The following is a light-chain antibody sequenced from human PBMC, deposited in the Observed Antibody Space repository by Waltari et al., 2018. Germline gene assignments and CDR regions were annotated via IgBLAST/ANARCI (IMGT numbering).Light chain of an antibody. CDR3: QQSASYWT. J-gene: IGKJ1*01. V-gene: IGKV1-5*03. CDR2: KAS. Sequence: DIQMTQSPSTLSASVGDTVTITCRASQTVSAWLAWYQQKPGNAPKLLIYKASNLKSGVPSRFSGSGSGTEFTLTISSLQPDDFATYYCQQSASYWTFGQGTKVDIK. CDR1: QTVSAW.